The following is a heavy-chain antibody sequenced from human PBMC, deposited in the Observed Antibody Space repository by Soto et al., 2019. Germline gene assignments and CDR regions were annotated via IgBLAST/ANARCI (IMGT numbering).Heavy chain of an antibody. Sequence: EVQLVESGGGLVKPGGSLRLSCAASGFTFSSYSMNWVRQAPGKGLEWGSSISSSSSYIYYADSVKGRFTISRDNAKNSLYLQMNSLRAEDTAVYYCARERRHSSSWYPDYWGQGTLVTVSS. CDR3: ARERRHSSSWYPDY. CDR1: GFTFSSYS. CDR2: ISSSSSYI. J-gene: IGHJ4*02. D-gene: IGHD6-13*01. V-gene: IGHV3-21*01.